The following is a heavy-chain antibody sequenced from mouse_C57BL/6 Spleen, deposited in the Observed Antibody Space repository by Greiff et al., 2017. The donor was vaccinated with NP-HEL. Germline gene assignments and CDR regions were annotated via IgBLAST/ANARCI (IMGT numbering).Heavy chain of an antibody. D-gene: IGHD2-14*01. V-gene: IGHV1-7*01. CDR3: AGSAIGTVPWFAY. CDR2: INPSSGYT. J-gene: IGHJ3*01. Sequence: QVQLQQSGAELAKPGASVKLSCKASGYTFTSYWLHWVKQRPGQGLEWIGYINPSSGYTKYNQKFKDKATLTADKSSSTAYMQLSSLTYEDSAVYYCAGSAIGTVPWFAYWGQGTLVTVSA. CDR1: GYTFTSYW.